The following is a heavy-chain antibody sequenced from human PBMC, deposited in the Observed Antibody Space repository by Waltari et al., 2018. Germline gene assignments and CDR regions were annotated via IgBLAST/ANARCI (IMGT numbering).Heavy chain of an antibody. CDR2: ISSSGSTI. J-gene: IGHJ4*02. Sequence: EVQLVESGGGLVQPGGSLRLSCAASGSTFSSYEMNWVRQAPGKGLEWVSYISSSGSTIYYADSVKGRFTISRDNAKNSLYLQMNSLRAEDTAVYYYASPPTVTLDYWGQGTLVTVSS. V-gene: IGHV3-48*03. CDR1: GSTFSSYE. D-gene: IGHD4-17*01. CDR3: ASPPTVTLDY.